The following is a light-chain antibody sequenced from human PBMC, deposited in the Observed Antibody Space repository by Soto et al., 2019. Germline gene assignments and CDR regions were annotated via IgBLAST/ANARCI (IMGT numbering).Light chain of an antibody. V-gene: IGLV2-14*03. Sequence: QSLLAQPASVSGSPGRSITISCTGTSSDVGGYDFVSWYQHHPGKAPRLMIYDVSHRPSGVSDRFSASKSGNTASLTISGLLAEDEADYYCSSYTSISTYVFGTGTKVTVL. CDR3: SSYTSISTYV. J-gene: IGLJ1*01. CDR2: DVS. CDR1: SSDVGGYDF.